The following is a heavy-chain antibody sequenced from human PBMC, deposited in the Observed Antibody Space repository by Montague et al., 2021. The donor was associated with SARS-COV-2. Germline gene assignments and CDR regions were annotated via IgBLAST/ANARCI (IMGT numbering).Heavy chain of an antibody. D-gene: IGHD3-3*01. V-gene: IGHV4-59*01. J-gene: IGHJ6*03. CDR1: GGSISSYY. CDR3: ARGSDHYDLWSGYYYYYMDV. CDR2: INYSGST. Sequence: SETLSLTCTVSGGSISSYYWSWIRQPPGKGLEWIGYINYSGSTNYNPSLKSRVTISVDTSKNQFSLKLSSVTAADTAVYYCARGSDHYDLWSGYYYYYMDVWGKGTPVTVSS.